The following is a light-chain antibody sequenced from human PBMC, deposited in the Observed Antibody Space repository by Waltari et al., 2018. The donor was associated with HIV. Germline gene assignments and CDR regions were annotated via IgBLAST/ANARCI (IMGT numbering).Light chain of an antibody. CDR2: AAS. CDR1: QGISTC. J-gene: IGKJ1*01. CDR3: QQTNSFPRT. V-gene: IGKV1-12*01. Sequence: DIQMTQSPSSVSASVGDRVTITCRASQGISTCLAWYQQKPGKAPNLLIYAASSLQSGVPLRFSGSGSGTDFTLTISSVQPDDFATYCCQQTNSFPRTFGQGTKVELK.